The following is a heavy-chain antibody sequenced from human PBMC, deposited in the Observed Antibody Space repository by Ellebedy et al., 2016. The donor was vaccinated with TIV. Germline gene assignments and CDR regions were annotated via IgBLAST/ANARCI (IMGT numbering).Heavy chain of an antibody. CDR3: ARVPYYYDSSGYYYFDY. CDR2: ISAYNGNT. J-gene: IGHJ4*02. Sequence: ASVKVSCKASGYTFTSYYMHWVRQAPGQGLEWMGWISAYNGNTNYAQKLQGRVTMTTDTSTSTAYMELRSLRSDDTAVYYCARVPYYYDSSGYYYFDYWGQGTLVTVSS. D-gene: IGHD3-22*01. CDR1: GYTFTSYY. V-gene: IGHV1-18*04.